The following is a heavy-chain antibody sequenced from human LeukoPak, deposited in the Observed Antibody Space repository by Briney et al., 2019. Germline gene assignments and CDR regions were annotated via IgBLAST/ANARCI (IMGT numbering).Heavy chain of an antibody. V-gene: IGHV3-21*01. Sequence: GGSLRLSCAASGFTFSGYAMSWVRQAPGKGLEWVSSISSRSGYIYYGDSVKGRFTISRDNAKNSLYLQMNTLRAEDTAVYYCASFDSSGWHYFDYWGQGTLVTVSA. D-gene: IGHD6-19*01. CDR2: ISSRSGYI. CDR1: GFTFSGYA. J-gene: IGHJ4*02. CDR3: ASFDSSGWHYFDY.